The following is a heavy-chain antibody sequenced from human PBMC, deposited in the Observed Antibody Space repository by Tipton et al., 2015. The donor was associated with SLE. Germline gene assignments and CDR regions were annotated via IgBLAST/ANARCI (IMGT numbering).Heavy chain of an antibody. CDR2: IYPGDSDT. CDR1: GYTFANFW. CDR3: ARDQASLGLDF. V-gene: IGHV5-51*01. J-gene: IGHJ4*02. Sequence: QLVQSGAEVKKPGESLKISCRVSGYTFANFWISWVRQTPGKGLEWMGFIYPGDSDTKYSPSFEGQVTISADKSTSTAYVQWNSLKTSDSATYYCARDQASLGLDFWGQGTLVTVSS.